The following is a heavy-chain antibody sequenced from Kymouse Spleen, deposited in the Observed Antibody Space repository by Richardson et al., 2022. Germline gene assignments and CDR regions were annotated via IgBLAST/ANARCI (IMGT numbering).Heavy chain of an antibody. Sequence: EVQLVESGGGLVQPGRSLRLSCAASGFTFDDYAMHWVRQAPGKGLEWVSGISWNSGSIGYADSVKGRFTISRDNAKNSLYLQMNSLRAEDTALYYCAKDRGYSSSGAGTSISGAVAPWSLSPQ. CDR1: GFTFDDYA. V-gene: IGHV3-9*01. D-gene: IGHD6-13*01. CDR3: AKDRGYSSSGAGTSIS. CDR2: ISWNSGSI. J-gene: IGHJ2*01.